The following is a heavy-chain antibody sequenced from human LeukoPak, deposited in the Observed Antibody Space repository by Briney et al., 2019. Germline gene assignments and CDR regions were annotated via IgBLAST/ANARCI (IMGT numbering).Heavy chain of an antibody. Sequence: ASVKVSCKASGYTFTGYYMHWVRQAPGQGLEWMGWINPNSGGTNYAQKFQGRVAMTRDTSISTAYMELSRLRSDDTAVYYCARGGSSGSTSCYLDWGQGTLVTVSS. CDR2: INPNSGGT. D-gene: IGHD2-2*01. CDR3: ARGGSSGSTSCYLD. V-gene: IGHV1-2*02. CDR1: GYTFTGYY. J-gene: IGHJ4*02.